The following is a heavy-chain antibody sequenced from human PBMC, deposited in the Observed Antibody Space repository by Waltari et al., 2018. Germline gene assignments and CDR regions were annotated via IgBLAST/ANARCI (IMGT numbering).Heavy chain of an antibody. CDR3: ARGGYPAGSNYYYGMDV. CDR2: INAGNGNT. CDR1: GYTFTSDA. V-gene: IGHV1-3*01. D-gene: IGHD5-12*01. Sequence: QVHLVQSGAEVKMPGASVKVSCKASGYTFTSDALHWVRQAPGQGLEWIGWINAGNGNTKYPKKFQGRVTITRDTSASTAYMELSSLRSEDTAVYYCARGGYPAGSNYYYGMDVWGQGTTVTVSS. J-gene: IGHJ6*02.